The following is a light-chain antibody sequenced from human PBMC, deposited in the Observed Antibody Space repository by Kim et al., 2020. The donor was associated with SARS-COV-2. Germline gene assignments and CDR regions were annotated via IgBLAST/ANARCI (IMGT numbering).Light chain of an antibody. CDR1: QCISDY. CDR3: QKYSTAPWT. CDR2: PAS. J-gene: IGKJ1*01. V-gene: IGKV1-27*01. Sequence: ESVGDRVTITSRARQCISDYVVWYQQKPGKVPKVLIYPASTVPSGVPCRCSGSGSGTEFTLTISSLQPEDAATYYCQKYSTAPWTFGQGTKVDIK.